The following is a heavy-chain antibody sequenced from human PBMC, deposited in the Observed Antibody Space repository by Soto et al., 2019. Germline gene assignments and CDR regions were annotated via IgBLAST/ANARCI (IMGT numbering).Heavy chain of an antibody. V-gene: IGHV3-30*18. CDR1: GFTFSSYG. D-gene: IGHD5-18*01. Sequence: PGGSLRLSCAASGFTFSSYGMHWVGQAPGKGLEGVAVISYDGRNKYYADSVKGRFTISRDNSKNTLYLQMNSLRAEDTAVYYCAKDRGYSYGYPLGYWGQGTLFTVSS. CDR2: ISYDGRNK. CDR3: AKDRGYSYGYPLGY. J-gene: IGHJ4*02.